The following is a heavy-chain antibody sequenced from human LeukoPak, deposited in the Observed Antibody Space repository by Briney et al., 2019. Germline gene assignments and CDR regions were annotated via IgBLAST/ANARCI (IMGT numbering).Heavy chain of an antibody. CDR1: GGSISSYY. Sequence: PSETLSLTCTVSGGSISSYYWSWIRQPPGKGLEWIGEIYHTGNTNYNPSLRSRVNMSVDKPNNQFSLTLTSVTAADTAVYYCARERWGVVAASTYYYFYIDVWGKGTAVTVSS. CDR2: IYHTGNT. J-gene: IGHJ6*03. V-gene: IGHV4-59*12. CDR3: ARERWGVVAASTYYYFYIDV. D-gene: IGHD2-15*01.